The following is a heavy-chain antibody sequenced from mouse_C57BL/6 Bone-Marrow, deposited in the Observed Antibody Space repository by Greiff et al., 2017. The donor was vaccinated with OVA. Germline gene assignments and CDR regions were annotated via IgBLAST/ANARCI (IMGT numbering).Heavy chain of an antibody. CDR1: GYTFTSYG. V-gene: IGHV1-81*01. J-gene: IGHJ3*01. Sequence: QVQLQQSGAELVRPGASVKLSCKASGYTFTSYGISWVKQRTGQGLEWIGEIYPRSGNTYYNEKFKGKATLTADKSSSTVYMELRSLTSQDSAIYFCASRLYYGSSYVGSAYWGQGTLVTVSA. CDR2: IYPRSGNT. CDR3: ASRLYYGSSYVGSAY. D-gene: IGHD1-1*01.